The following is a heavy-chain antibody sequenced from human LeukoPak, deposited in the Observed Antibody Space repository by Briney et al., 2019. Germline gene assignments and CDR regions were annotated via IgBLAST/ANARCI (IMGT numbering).Heavy chain of an antibody. D-gene: IGHD3-3*01. CDR3: ARRRDYDFWSGYFNRNQTPGGDYYFDY. V-gene: IGHV4-34*01. J-gene: IGHJ4*02. CDR2: INHSGST. CDR1: GGSFSGYY. Sequence: PSETLSLTCAVYGGSFSGYYWSWIRQPPGKGLEWIGEINHSGSTNYNPSLKSRVTISVDTSKNQFSLKLSSVTAADTAVYYRARRRDYDFWSGYFNRNQTPGGDYYFDYWGQGTLVTVSS.